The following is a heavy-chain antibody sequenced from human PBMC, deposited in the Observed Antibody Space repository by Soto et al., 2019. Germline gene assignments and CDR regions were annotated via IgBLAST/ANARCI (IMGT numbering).Heavy chain of an antibody. D-gene: IGHD6-19*01. V-gene: IGHV4-59*01. Sequence: SETLSLTCTVSGGSISSYYWSWIRQPPGKGLEWIGYIYYSGSTNYNPSLKSRVTISVDTSKNQFSLKLSSVTAADTAVYYCEREEYSSGLIWGQGTMVTVSS. J-gene: IGHJ3*02. CDR2: IYYSGST. CDR3: EREEYSSGLI. CDR1: GGSISSYY.